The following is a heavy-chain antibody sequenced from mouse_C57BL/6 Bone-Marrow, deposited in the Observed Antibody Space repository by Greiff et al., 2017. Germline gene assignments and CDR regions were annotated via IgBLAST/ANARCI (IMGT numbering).Heavy chain of an antibody. V-gene: IGHV1-7*01. CDR2: INPSSGYT. Sequence: VQVVESGAELAKPGASVKLSCKASGYTFTSYWMHWVKQRPGQGLEWIGYINPSSGYTKYNQKFKDKATLTADKSSSTAYMQLSSLTYEDSAVYYCARWLLRLAWFAYWGQGTLVTVSA. CDR3: ARWLLRLAWFAY. J-gene: IGHJ3*01. D-gene: IGHD1-2*01. CDR1: GYTFTSYW.